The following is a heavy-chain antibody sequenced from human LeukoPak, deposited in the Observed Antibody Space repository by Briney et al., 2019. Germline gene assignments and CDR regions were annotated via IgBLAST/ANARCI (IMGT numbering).Heavy chain of an antibody. CDR1: GDSITTNSYY. J-gene: IGHJ3*02. V-gene: IGHV4-61*01. CDR3: AREAPSTLAYCGGDCSPDAFDI. Sequence: PSETLSLTCSLSGDSITTNSYYWSWIRQPPGKGLEWIGYIYYSGSTNHNPSLKSRVTISVDTSKNQFSLKLSSVTAADTAVYYCAREAPSTLAYCGGDCSPDAFDIWGQGTMVTVSS. D-gene: IGHD2-21*02. CDR2: IYYSGST.